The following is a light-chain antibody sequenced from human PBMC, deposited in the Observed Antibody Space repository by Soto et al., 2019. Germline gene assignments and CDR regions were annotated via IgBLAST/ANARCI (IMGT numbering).Light chain of an antibody. Sequence: EVVLSQSPGTLSLSTGERAALSCRSSQSVSNSYLAWYQQKPGQAPRLLIYRASSRATGIPDRFSGRESGTDFTLTISRLEPEHFAVYYCQQFSSYPLTFGGGTKVDIK. CDR2: RAS. V-gene: IGKV3-20*01. J-gene: IGKJ4*01. CDR3: QQFSSYPLT. CDR1: QSVSNSY.